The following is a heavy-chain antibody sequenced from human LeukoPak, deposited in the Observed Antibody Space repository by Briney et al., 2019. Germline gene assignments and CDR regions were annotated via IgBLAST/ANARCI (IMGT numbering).Heavy chain of an antibody. CDR1: GYTFIIYY. Sequence: ASVTVSCTASGYTFIIYYIHWVRQAPGQGLEWMGLINPSSGNTPYAQQFQGRVTMTRDTSTSTVYMELSSLRSEDTAVYYCARHSLIGTAPFDYWGQGTLVTVPS. V-gene: IGHV1-46*01. CDR3: ARHSLIGTAPFDY. J-gene: IGHJ4*02. D-gene: IGHD1-20*01. CDR2: INPSSGNT.